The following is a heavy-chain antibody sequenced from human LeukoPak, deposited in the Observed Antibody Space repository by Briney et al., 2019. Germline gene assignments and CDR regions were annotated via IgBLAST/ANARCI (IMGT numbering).Heavy chain of an antibody. CDR1: GFTFSSYS. CDR2: ISSSSSYI. J-gene: IGHJ4*02. Sequence: PGGSLRLSCAASGFTFSSYSMNWVRQAPGKGLEWVSSISSSSSYIYYADSVKGRFTISRDNAKNSLYLQMNSLRAEDTAVYYCARGYCSGGSCYLYFDYWGQGTLVTVSS. V-gene: IGHV3-21*01. D-gene: IGHD2-15*01. CDR3: ARGYCSGGSCYLYFDY.